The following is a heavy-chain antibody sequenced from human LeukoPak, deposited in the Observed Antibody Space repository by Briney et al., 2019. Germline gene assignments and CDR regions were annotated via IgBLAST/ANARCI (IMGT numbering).Heavy chain of an antibody. J-gene: IGHJ4*02. CDR1: GGSISSYY. Sequence: ASETLSLTCTVSGGSISSYYWSWIRQPPGKGLEWIGYIYYSGSTNYNPSLKSRVTISVDTSKNQFSLKLSSVTAADTAVYYCARHSAGRIVVVPAAPFDYWGQGTLVTVSS. CDR3: ARHSAGRIVVVPAAPFDY. V-gene: IGHV4-59*08. D-gene: IGHD2-2*01. CDR2: IYYSGST.